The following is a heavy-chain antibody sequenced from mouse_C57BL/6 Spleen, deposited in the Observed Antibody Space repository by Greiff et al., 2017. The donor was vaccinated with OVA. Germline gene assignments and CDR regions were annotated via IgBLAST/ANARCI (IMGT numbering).Heavy chain of an antibody. J-gene: IGHJ2*01. V-gene: IGHV1-82*01. CDR2: IYPGDGDT. Sequence: VQLQQSGPELVKPGASVKISCKASGYAFSSSWMNWVKQRPGKGLEWIGRIYPGDGDTNYNGKFKGKATLAADNSSSTAYMQLSSLTSKDSAVYFWARRDYYGSSYVRYFDYWGQGTTLTVSS. CDR1: GYAFSSSW. CDR3: ARRDYYGSSYVRYFDY. D-gene: IGHD1-1*01.